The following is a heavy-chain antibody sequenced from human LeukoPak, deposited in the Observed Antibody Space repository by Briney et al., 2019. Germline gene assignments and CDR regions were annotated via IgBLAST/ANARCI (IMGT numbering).Heavy chain of an antibody. V-gene: IGHV3-15*01. Sequence: GGSPRLSCAASGFTFRNAWMSWVRQSPGKVLELVGRTKSKTDGGTTDYAAPVKGRFTISRDDSKNSLYLQMNSLKTEDTAVYYCTTVQSYYYDSSGYYIIDYWGQGTLVTVSS. D-gene: IGHD3-22*01. CDR1: GFTFRNAW. CDR2: TKSKTDGGTT. J-gene: IGHJ4*02. CDR3: TTVQSYYYDSSGYYIIDY.